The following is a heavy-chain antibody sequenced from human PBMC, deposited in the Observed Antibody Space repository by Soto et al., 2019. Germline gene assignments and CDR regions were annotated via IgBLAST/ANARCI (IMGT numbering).Heavy chain of an antibody. Sequence: SETLSLTCTVSGGSISSYYWSWIRQPPGKGLEWIGYIYYSGSTNYNPSLKSRVTISVDTSKNQFSLKLSSVTAADTAVYYCARGVQYQLLPYYYYYMDVWGKGTTVTVS. D-gene: IGHD2-2*01. CDR1: GGSISSYY. V-gene: IGHV4-59*01. CDR2: IYYSGST. J-gene: IGHJ6*03. CDR3: ARGVQYQLLPYYYYYMDV.